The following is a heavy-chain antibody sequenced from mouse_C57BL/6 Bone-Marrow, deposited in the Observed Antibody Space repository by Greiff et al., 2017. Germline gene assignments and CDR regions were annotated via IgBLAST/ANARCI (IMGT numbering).Heavy chain of an antibody. V-gene: IGHV1-81*01. CDR1: GYTFTSYG. D-gene: IGHD2-2*01. CDR3: AREGLYGYGCFAY. J-gene: IGHJ3*01. Sequence: QVQLQQSGAELARPGASVKLSCKASGYTFTSYGISWVKQRTGQGLEWIGEIYPRSGNTYYNEKFKGKATLTADKSSSTAYMVLRSLTSEDSAVYFCAREGLYGYGCFAYWGQGTLVTVSA. CDR2: IYPRSGNT.